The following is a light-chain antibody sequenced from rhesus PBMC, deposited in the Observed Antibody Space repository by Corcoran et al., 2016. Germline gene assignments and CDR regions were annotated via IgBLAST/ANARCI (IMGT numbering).Light chain of an antibody. CDR2: KAS. Sequence: DIQMTQSPSSLSASVGDTVTITCRASQGISSWLAWYQQELGKAPKHLIYKASSLQSGVPSRVSGSGSGTDFTLTSSSLQSEDFATYYSQQYSSRLTFGGGTKVELK. J-gene: IGKJ4*01. CDR1: QGISSW. CDR3: QQYSSRLT. V-gene: IGKV1-22*01.